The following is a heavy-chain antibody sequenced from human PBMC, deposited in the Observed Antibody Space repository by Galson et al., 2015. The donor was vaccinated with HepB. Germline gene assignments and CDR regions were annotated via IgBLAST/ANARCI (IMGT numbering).Heavy chain of an antibody. D-gene: IGHD3-22*01. CDR3: TRLTPDYYDSSGPVIGFQH. CDR1: GFTFSGPA. J-gene: IGHJ1*01. V-gene: IGHV3-73*01. Sequence: SLRLSCAASGFTFSGPAMYWVRQASGKGLEWVGRIRSKANSRATAYAASVKGRFTISRDDSKNTAYLQMNSLKTEDTAVYYCTRLTPDYYDSSGPVIGFQHWGQGTLVTVSS. CDR2: IRSKANSRAT.